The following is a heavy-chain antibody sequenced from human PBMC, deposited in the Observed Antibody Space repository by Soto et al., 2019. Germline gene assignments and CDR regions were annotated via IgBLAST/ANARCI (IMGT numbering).Heavy chain of an antibody. D-gene: IGHD4-17*01. Sequence: QLPLQEPGPGLVKPFQTLSPTCSVSGGSITSGGYYWSWIRQVPGKGLEWIGNIYYTGTTYYNAALKSRLTISVDTSKSQFSLNLSSVTAADTAVYFCAGATTTVTTFDSWGQGTQVTVSS. CDR2: IYYTGTT. CDR1: GGSITSGGYY. J-gene: IGHJ4*02. CDR3: AGATTTVTTFDS. V-gene: IGHV4-31*03.